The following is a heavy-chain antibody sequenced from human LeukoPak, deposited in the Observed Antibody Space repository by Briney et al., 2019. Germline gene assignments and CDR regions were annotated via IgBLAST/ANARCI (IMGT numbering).Heavy chain of an antibody. CDR1: GITVSSSY. D-gene: IGHD3-10*01. J-gene: IGHJ4*01. V-gene: IGHV3-66*01. Sequence: PGGSLRLSCAVSGITVSSSYMNWVRQAPGKGLEWVSVIHSGGTTYYADSVRGRFTISRDNSKNTLYLQMNSLRGEDTAVYYCARDRFHGSGSLLDYWGQGTLVIVSS. CDR2: IHSGGTT. CDR3: ARDRFHGSGSLLDY.